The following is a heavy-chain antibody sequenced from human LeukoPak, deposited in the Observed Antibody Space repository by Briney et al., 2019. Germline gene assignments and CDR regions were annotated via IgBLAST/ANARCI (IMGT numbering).Heavy chain of an antibody. J-gene: IGHJ6*02. V-gene: IGHV5-51*01. CDR2: IYPGDSDT. Sequence: AGESLKISCKGSGYSFTSYWIGWVRQMPGKGLEWMGIIYPGDSDTRYSPSFQGQVTISADKSISTAYLQWSSLKASDTAMYYCARLPNYGDNTRAMDVWGQGTTVTVSS. D-gene: IGHD4-17*01. CDR1: GYSFTSYW. CDR3: ARLPNYGDNTRAMDV.